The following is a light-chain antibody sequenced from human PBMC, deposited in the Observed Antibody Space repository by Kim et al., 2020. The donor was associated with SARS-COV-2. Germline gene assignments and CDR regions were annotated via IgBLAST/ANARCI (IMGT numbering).Light chain of an antibody. J-gene: IGLJ3*02. CDR1: KIPSKG. V-gene: IGLV3-21*04. CDR3: QGWDNSGDLGV. Sequence: SYELTQPPSVSVAPGETARITCGGNKIPSKGVHWYQQKAGQAPVLVIYNDIDRPSGIPERFSGSNSGNTATLTITRVEAGDEADYYCQGWDNSGDLGVFG. CDR2: NDI.